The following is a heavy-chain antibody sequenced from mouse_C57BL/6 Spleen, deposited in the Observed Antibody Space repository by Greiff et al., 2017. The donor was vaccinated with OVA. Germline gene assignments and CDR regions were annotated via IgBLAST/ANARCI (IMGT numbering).Heavy chain of an antibody. Sequence: QVQLQQSGAELVRPGASVTLSCKASGYTFTDYEMHWVKQTPVHGLEWIGAIDPETGGTAYNQKFKGKAILTADKSSSTAYMELRSLTSEDSAVYYCTRQGFDGNYLAWFAYWGQGTLVTVSA. CDR2: IDPETGGT. J-gene: IGHJ3*01. CDR1: GYTFTDYE. CDR3: TRQGFDGNYLAWFAY. D-gene: IGHD2-1*01. V-gene: IGHV1-15*01.